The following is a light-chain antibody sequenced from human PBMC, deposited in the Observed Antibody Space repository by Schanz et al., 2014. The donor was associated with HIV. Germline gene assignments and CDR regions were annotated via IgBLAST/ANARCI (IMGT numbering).Light chain of an antibody. CDR3: AAWDASLSAWV. V-gene: IGLV1-44*01. Sequence: QSVLTQPPSASGTPGQRVTISCSGSSSNIGSNTVNWYQHLPGTAPKLLIYSNNQRPSGVPGRFSGSKSGTSASLAISGLQSGDEADYFCAAWDASLSAWVFGGGTKLTVL. CDR2: SNN. J-gene: IGLJ3*02. CDR1: SSNIGSNT.